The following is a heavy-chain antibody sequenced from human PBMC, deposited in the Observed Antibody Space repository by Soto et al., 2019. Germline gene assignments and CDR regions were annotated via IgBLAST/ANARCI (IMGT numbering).Heavy chain of an antibody. J-gene: IGHJ6*02. D-gene: IGHD3-16*02. CDR2: IWYDGSNK. V-gene: IGHV3-33*01. Sequence: GGSLRLSCAASGFTFSSYGMHWVRQAPGKGLEWVAVIWYDGSNKYYADSVKDRFTISRDNSKNTLYLQMNSLRAEDTAVYYCARDFTFGGVIVNYYYYYGMDVWGQGTTVTVSS. CDR3: ARDFTFGGVIVNYYYYYGMDV. CDR1: GFTFSSYG.